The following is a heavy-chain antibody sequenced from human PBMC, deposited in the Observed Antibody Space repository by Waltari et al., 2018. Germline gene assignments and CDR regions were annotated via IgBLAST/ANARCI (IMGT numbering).Heavy chain of an antibody. CDR1: GFTFSNYW. J-gene: IGHJ4*02. V-gene: IGHV3-74*01. D-gene: IGHD1-7*01. Sequence: EVQLVESGGDLVQPGGSLRLSCAASGFTFSNYWMHWVRQAPGKGLAWVLRINVEGSSTVYANSVAGRFTSSRDNAKNTLYLEMSGLRAEDTAVYYCTRGEMNYSRFDYWGQGARVTVSS. CDR3: TRGEMNYSRFDY. CDR2: INVEGSST.